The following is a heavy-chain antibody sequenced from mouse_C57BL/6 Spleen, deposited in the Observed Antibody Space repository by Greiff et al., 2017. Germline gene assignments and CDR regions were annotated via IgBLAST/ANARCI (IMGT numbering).Heavy chain of an antibody. V-gene: IGHV1-64*01. CDR3: ATNCGSSYHY. Sequence: QVQLQQPGAELVKPGASVQLSCKASGYTFTSYWMHWVKQRPGQGLAWIGLIHPNSGSTNYNEKFKSKATLTVDKSSSTAYMQLSSLTSEDSAVYYCATNCGSSYHYWGPGTTLTVSS. CDR1: GYTFTSYW. J-gene: IGHJ2*01. D-gene: IGHD1-1*01. CDR2: IHPNSGST.